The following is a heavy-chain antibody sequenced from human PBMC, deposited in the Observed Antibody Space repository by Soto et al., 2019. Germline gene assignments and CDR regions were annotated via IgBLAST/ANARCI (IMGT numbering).Heavy chain of an antibody. V-gene: IGHV4-31*03. J-gene: IGHJ5*02. CDR3: ARGGVWFGEFYWFDP. CDR1: GGSISSGGYY. Sequence: SETLSVTCTVSGGSISSGGYYWSWIRQHPGKGLEWIGYIYYSGSTYYNPSLKSRVTISVDTSKNQFSLKLSSVTAADTAVYYCARGGVWFGEFYWFDPWGQGTLVTVSS. CDR2: IYYSGST. D-gene: IGHD3-10*01.